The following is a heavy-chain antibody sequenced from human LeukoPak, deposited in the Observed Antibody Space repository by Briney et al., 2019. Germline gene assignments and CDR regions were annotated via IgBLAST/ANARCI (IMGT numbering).Heavy chain of an antibody. CDR3: AREIGAAAFDC. V-gene: IGHV3-21*01. Sequence: GGSLRLSCAASGFTFSSYSMNWVRQAPGKGLEWVSSISSSSSYIYYADSVKGRFTISRDNAKNSLYLQMNSLRAEDTAVYYCAREIGAAAFDCWGQGTLVTVSS. CDR1: GFTFSSYS. J-gene: IGHJ4*02. CDR2: ISSSSSYI. D-gene: IGHD6-13*01.